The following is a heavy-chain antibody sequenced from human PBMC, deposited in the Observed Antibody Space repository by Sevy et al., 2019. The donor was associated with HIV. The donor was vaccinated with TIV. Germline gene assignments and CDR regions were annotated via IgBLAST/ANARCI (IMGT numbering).Heavy chain of an antibody. Sequence: GGSLRLSCAASGFTFSSYSMNWVRQAPGKGLEWVSYISSSSSTIYYADSVKGRFTISRDNAKNSLYLQMNSLRAEDTAVDYCARGPILSQYSGSYSDFDYWGQGTLVTVSS. J-gene: IGHJ4*02. V-gene: IGHV3-48*01. D-gene: IGHD1-26*01. CDR1: GFTFSSYS. CDR3: ARGPILSQYSGSYSDFDY. CDR2: ISSSSSTI.